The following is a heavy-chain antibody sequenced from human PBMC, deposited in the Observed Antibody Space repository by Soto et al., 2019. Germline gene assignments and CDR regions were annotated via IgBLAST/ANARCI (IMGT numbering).Heavy chain of an antibody. J-gene: IGHJ5*02. Sequence: GESLKISCKGSGYSFASYWSSWVRQMPAKGLEWMGRIDPSDSYANYSPSFQGHVTFSADKSISTAYLQWSSLRASDTAMYYCARHKAFYYDSSGAWGQGTMVTVSS. V-gene: IGHV5-10-1*01. D-gene: IGHD3-22*01. CDR1: GYSFASYW. CDR2: IDPSDSYA. CDR3: ARHKAFYYDSSGA.